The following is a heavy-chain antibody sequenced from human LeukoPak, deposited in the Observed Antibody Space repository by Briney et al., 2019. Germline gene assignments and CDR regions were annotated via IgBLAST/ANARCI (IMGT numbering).Heavy chain of an antibody. J-gene: IGHJ4*02. CDR3: AREFRGSYALDC. CDR2: IYYSGST. Sequence: PSETLSLTCTVSGGSTSSYYWSWIRQPPGKGLEWIGYIYYSGSTNYNPSLKSRVTISVDTSKKQFSLKLSSVTAADTAVYYYAREFRGSYALDCWGQGTLVTVSS. V-gene: IGHV4-59*01. D-gene: IGHD1-26*01. CDR1: GGSTSSYY.